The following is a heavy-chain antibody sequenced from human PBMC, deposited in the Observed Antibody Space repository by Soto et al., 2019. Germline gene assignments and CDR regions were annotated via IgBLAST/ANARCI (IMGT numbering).Heavy chain of an antibody. Sequence: EVQLLESGGGLVQPGGSLRLSCAASGFTFSSYAMSWVRRAPGKGLELVAPISGSGGTTYYADSVKVRFTFSRDNSKNTLYLQMNNMRAEDTAVYYCAKTANGWFSAFDIWGQGKMVTVSS. D-gene: IGHD6-19*01. CDR3: AKTANGWFSAFDI. CDR2: ISGSGGTT. V-gene: IGHV3-23*01. CDR1: GFTFSSYA. J-gene: IGHJ3*02.